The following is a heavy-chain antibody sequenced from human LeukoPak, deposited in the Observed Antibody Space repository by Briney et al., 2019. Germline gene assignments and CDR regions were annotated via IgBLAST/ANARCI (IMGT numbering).Heavy chain of an antibody. J-gene: IGHJ4*02. Sequence: GGSLRLSCAASGFTFSSYAMSWVRQAPGKGLEWVSAISGSGGSTDYADSVKGRFTISRDNSKNTLYLQMNSLRAEDTAVYYCAKVSGPYGDYRENYWGQGTLVTVSS. CDR3: AKVSGPYGDYRENY. D-gene: IGHD4-17*01. CDR2: ISGSGGST. CDR1: GFTFSSYA. V-gene: IGHV3-23*01.